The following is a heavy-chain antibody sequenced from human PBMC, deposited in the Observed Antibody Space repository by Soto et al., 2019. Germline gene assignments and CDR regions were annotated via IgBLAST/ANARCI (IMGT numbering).Heavy chain of an antibody. CDR2: ISYSGNT. D-gene: IGHD2-15*01. CDR3: AGLRGYAGSPIDY. V-gene: IGHV4-59*01. Sequence: PSETLSLTCTVSGGSIISGYWSWIRQPPGKGLEWIGYISYSGNTNYNPSLKIRVTMSVDTPKNQFSLRLSSVTTADTAVYYCAGLRGYAGSPIDYWGQGTLVTVSS. CDR1: GGSIISGY. J-gene: IGHJ4*02.